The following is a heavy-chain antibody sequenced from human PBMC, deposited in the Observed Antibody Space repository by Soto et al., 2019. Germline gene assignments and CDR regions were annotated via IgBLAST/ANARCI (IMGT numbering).Heavy chain of an antibody. D-gene: IGHD3-3*01. V-gene: IGHV3-30-3*01. CDR1: GFTFSTYA. J-gene: IGHJ6*02. CDR3: ARGFDFWSGSYSPYGMDV. CDR2: ISYDGSNK. Sequence: QVQLVESGGGVVQPGRSLRLSCAASGFTFSTYAMHWVRQAPGKGLEWVAVISYDGSNKNHADTVKGRFTISRDNSKNPLYLQMNCLIAEDTAVYYCARGFDFWSGSYSPYGMDVWGQGTTVTVSS.